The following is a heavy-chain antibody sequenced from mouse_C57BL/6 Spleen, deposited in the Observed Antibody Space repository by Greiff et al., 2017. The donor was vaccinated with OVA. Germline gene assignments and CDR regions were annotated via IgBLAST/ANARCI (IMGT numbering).Heavy chain of an antibody. CDR2: IRLKSDNYAT. Sequence: EVKLMESGGGLVQPGGSMKLSCVASGFTFSNYWMNWVRQSPEKGLEWVAQIRLKSDNYATHYAVSVKGRFTISRDASKSSVHLQMNNLRAEDTVIYYCTGTSYGNYVDYAMAYWGQGTSVTVAS. J-gene: IGHJ4*01. D-gene: IGHD2-1*01. CDR1: GFTFSNYW. V-gene: IGHV6-3*01. CDR3: TGTSYGNYVDYAMAY.